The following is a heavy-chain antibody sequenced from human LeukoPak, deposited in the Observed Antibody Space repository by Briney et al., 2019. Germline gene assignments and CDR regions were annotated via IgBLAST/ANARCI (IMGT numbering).Heavy chain of an antibody. V-gene: IGHV4-34*01. J-gene: IGHJ4*02. CDR2: INHSGST. CDR1: GGSFSGYY. D-gene: IGHD3-22*01. CDR3: ARWYYYDSSGLI. Sequence: SETLSLTCAVYGGSFSGYYWSWTRQPPGKGLEWIGEINHSGSTNYNPSLKSRVTISVDTSKNQFSLKLSSVTAADTAVYYCARWYYYDSSGLIWGQGTLVTVSS.